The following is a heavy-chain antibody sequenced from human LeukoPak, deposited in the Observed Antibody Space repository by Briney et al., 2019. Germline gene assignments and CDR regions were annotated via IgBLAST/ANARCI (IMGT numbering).Heavy chain of an antibody. V-gene: IGHV4-38-2*02. Sequence: PSETLSLICSVSGYSISSGYYWGWIRQPPGKGLEWIGSIYHSGSTYYNPSLKSRVTISVDTSKNQFSLKLSSVTAADTAVYYCARDLWGVTSYYYYYMDVWGKGTTVTVSS. CDR1: GYSISSGYY. CDR2: IYHSGST. J-gene: IGHJ6*03. CDR3: ARDLWGVTSYYYYYMDV. D-gene: IGHD4-17*01.